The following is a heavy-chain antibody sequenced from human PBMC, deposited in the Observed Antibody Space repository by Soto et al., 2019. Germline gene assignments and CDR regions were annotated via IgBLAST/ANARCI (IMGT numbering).Heavy chain of an antibody. CDR3: ARESYCSGGSCYRGYYYYGMDV. J-gene: IGHJ6*02. Sequence: GASVKVSCKASGYTFTSYFMHWVRQAPGQGLEWMGIINPSGGSTSYAQKFQGRVTMTRDTSTSTVYMELSSLRSEDTAVYYCARESYCSGGSCYRGYYYYGMDVWGQGTTVTVSS. CDR2: INPSGGST. CDR1: GYTFTSYF. D-gene: IGHD2-15*01. V-gene: IGHV1-46*01.